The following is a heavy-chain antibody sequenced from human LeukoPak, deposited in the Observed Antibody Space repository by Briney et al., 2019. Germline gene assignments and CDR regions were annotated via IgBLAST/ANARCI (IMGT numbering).Heavy chain of an antibody. CDR1: GGSISSYY. J-gene: IGHJ4*02. Sequence: SETLSLTCTVSGGSISSYYWSWIRQPPGKGLEWIGYIYYSGSTNYNPSLKSRVTISVDTSKNQFSLKLSSVTAADTAVYYCARQVLRYFDYWGQGTLVTVSS. CDR3: ARQVLRYFDY. CDR2: IYYSGST. V-gene: IGHV4-59*08.